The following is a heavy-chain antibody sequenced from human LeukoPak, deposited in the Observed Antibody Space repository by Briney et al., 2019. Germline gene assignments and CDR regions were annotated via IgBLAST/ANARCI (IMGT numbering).Heavy chain of an antibody. Sequence: PSETLSLTCTVSGGSISSYYWSWIRQPPGKGLEWIGYIYYSGSTNYNPSLKSRVTISVDTSKNQFSLKLCSVTAADTAVYYCARVYCSGGSCYLDYWGQGTLVTVSS. CDR2: IYYSGST. D-gene: IGHD2-15*01. CDR1: GGSISSYY. CDR3: ARVYCSGGSCYLDY. V-gene: IGHV4-59*01. J-gene: IGHJ4*02.